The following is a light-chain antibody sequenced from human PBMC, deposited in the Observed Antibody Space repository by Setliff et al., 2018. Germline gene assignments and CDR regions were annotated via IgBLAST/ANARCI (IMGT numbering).Light chain of an antibody. CDR1: YSDIGGHDR. CDR2: EVF. J-gene: IGLJ1*01. CDR3: GSFSSTTTFYV. V-gene: IGLV2-18*02. Sequence: QSALTQPPSVSGSPGQSVTISCTGTYSDIGGHDRVSWYQQPPGAAPKLIIYEVFHRPSGVPVRFSGSKSGTTASLTISGLQAEDEADYFCGSFSSTTTFYVVGPGTKV.